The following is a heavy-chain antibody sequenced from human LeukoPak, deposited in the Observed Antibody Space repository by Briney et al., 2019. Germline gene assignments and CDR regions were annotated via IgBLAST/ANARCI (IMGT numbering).Heavy chain of an antibody. J-gene: IGHJ6*02. V-gene: IGHV3-48*02. CDR2: ISSSSSAN. CDR1: GFTFSSYA. Sequence: GGSLRLSCAASGFTFSSYAMHWVRQAPGKGLEWVSYISSSSSANYYADSVKGRFTISRDNAKNSLYLQMNSLRDEDTAVYYCARERFIGGNSYGLDVWGQGTTVTVSS. CDR3: ARERFIGGNSYGLDV. D-gene: IGHD5-18*01.